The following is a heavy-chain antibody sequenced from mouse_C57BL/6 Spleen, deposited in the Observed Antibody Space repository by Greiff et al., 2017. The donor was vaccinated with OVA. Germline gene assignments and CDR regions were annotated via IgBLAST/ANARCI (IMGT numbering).Heavy chain of an antibody. CDR3: ARLDYYYGSSYVPWYFDV. J-gene: IGHJ1*03. V-gene: IGHV1-9*01. Sequence: QVQLQQSGAELMKPGASVKLSCKATGYTFTGYWIEWVKQRPGHGLEWIGEILPGSGSTNYNEKFKGKATFTADTSSNTAYMQLSSLTTEDSAIYYCARLDYYYGSSYVPWYFDVWGTGTTVTVSS. CDR2: ILPGSGST. D-gene: IGHD1-1*01. CDR1: GYTFTGYW.